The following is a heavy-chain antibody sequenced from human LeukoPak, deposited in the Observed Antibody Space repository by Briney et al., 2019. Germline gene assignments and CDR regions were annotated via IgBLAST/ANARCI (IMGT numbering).Heavy chain of an antibody. Sequence: PGGSLRLSCTASGFSFSDAWMTWVRQAPGKGLEWVGRINPITSGGTTAYAAPVKGSFTISRDDSKNTVYLQMNSLETEDTAVYYCTTPPDWGQGTLVTVSS. CDR3: TTPPD. V-gene: IGHV3-15*01. CDR2: INPITSGGTT. J-gene: IGHJ4*02. CDR1: GFSFSDAW.